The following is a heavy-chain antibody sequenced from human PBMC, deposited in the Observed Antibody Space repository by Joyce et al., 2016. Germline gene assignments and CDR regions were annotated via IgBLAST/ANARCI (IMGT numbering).Heavy chain of an antibody. V-gene: IGHV3-30-3*01. CDR2: ISSDGISE. Sequence: QVQLVESGGGVVQPGRSLRLSCAASGFNFNSYAIYWVRQAPGKGLEWVSLISSDGISEYYADSVTGRFTLSRENSRNMAHLQMKGLKLDDTAMYYCARGGTANWSKDDPFDAWGQGTVVTVSS. J-gene: IGHJ3*01. CDR3: ARGGTANWSKDDPFDA. D-gene: IGHD1-1*01. CDR1: GFNFNSYA.